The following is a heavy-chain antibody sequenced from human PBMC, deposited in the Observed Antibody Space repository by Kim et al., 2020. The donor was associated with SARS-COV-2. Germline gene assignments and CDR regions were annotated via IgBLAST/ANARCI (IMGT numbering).Heavy chain of an antibody. CDR3: AGDGDYGDFDY. J-gene: IGHJ4*02. D-gene: IGHD4-17*01. Sequence: SETLSLTCTVSGGPINSYYWSWIRQPPGKGPEWIGYIYYSGSANYNPSLKSRVTMPVAASKKQFSLKLSPGTPADTPVYYCAGDGDYGDFDYWGQG. CDR2: IYYSGSA. CDR1: GGPINSYY. V-gene: IGHV4-59*12.